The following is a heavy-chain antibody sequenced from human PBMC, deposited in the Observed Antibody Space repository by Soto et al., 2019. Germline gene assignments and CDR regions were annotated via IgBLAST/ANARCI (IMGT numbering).Heavy chain of an antibody. V-gene: IGHV3-9*01. CDR2: ISWNGGTR. J-gene: IGHJ6*03. Sequence: EVQLVESGGGLVQPGRSLRLSCVASGFTFDEYGMHWVRQAPGKGLEWVSGISWNGGTRDYADSVKGRFTISRDNANNSLFLQMNSLTAEDTALYYCAKDILPPPSGIYYYFYYWDGWGKGTTVTVSS. CDR1: GFTFDEYG. D-gene: IGHD2-21*02. CDR3: AKDILPPPSGIYYYFYYWDG.